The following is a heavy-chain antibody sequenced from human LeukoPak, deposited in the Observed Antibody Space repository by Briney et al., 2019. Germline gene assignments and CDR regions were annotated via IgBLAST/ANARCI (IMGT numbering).Heavy chain of an antibody. Sequence: SETLSLTCTVSGGSISSYYWSWIRQPPGKGLEWIGYIYYSGSTNYNPSLESRVTISVDTSKNQFSLKLSSVTAADTAVYYCASSPLYSSSYYFDYWGQGTLVTVSS. J-gene: IGHJ4*02. CDR1: GGSISSYY. CDR3: ASSPLYSSSYYFDY. V-gene: IGHV4-59*01. D-gene: IGHD6-6*01. CDR2: IYYSGST.